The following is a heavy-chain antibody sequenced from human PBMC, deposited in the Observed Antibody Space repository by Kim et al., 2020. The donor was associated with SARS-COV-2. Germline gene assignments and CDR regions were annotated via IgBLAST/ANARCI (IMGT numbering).Heavy chain of an antibody. Sequence: VSTDYADSVKGRFTISRDNIKNMLYLQMNSLRVEDTAVYYCAKNFYAMGVWGQGTTVTVSS. CDR2: VST. J-gene: IGHJ6*02. CDR3: AKNFYAMGV. V-gene: IGHV3-66*01.